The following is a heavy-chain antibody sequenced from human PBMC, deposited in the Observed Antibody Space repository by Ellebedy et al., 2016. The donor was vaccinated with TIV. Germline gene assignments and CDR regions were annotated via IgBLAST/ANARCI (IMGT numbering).Heavy chain of an antibody. D-gene: IGHD6-19*01. CDR1: GFTFSNYW. J-gene: IGHJ4*02. CDR2: IKQDGSEE. CDR3: ARDQWLGRAYYFDS. Sequence: GESLKISCAASGFTFSNYWMTWVRQAPGKGLEWVANIKQDGSEEYYVDYVKGRFAISRDNARNSLHLQMNSLIAEYTAVYYCARDQWLGRAYYFDSWGQGTLVTVSS. V-gene: IGHV3-7*01.